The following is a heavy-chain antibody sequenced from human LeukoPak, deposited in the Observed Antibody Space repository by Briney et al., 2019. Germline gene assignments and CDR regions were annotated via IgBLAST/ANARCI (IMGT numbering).Heavy chain of an antibody. V-gene: IGHV3-9*01. CDR3: AKGWELQYYYYMDV. CDR2: ISWNSGSI. CDR1: GFTFDDYA. D-gene: IGHD1-26*01. J-gene: IGHJ6*03. Sequence: GGSLRLSCAASGFTFDDYAMHWVRQAPGKGLEWVSGISWNSGSIGYADSVKGRFTISRDNAKNSLYLQMNSLRAEDTALYYCAKGWELQYYYYMDVWRKGTTVTVSS.